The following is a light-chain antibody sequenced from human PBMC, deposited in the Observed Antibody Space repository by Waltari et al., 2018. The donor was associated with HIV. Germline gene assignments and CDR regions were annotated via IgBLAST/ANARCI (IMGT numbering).Light chain of an antibody. Sequence: IQMTQSPSSLSASVAASVILTCRASQSIGVYLNWYQHKPGKAPKVLIYAASSLQSGVPSRVSGSGSGTDFTLAISSLQPEDLAVYYCQQSYSTPYTFGQGTNLEIK. CDR1: QSIGVY. CDR2: AAS. CDR3: QQSYSTPYT. J-gene: IGKJ2*01. V-gene: IGKV1-39*01.